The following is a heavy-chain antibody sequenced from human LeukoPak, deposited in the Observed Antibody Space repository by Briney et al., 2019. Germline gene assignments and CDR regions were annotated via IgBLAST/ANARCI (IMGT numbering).Heavy chain of an antibody. CDR3: AKYLAATGESHLDY. D-gene: IGHD6-13*01. V-gene: IGHV4-39*07. CDR1: GGSISSSSYY. J-gene: IGHJ4*02. Sequence: PSETLSLTCTVSGGSISSSSYYWGWIRQPPGKGLEWIGSIYYSGSTYFNPSLKSRVTISVDTSKNQFSLKLSSVTAADTAVYYCAKYLAATGESHLDYWGQGTLVTVSS. CDR2: IYYSGST.